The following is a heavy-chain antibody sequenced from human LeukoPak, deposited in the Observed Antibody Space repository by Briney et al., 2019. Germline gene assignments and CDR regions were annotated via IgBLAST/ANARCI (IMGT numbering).Heavy chain of an antibody. CDR3: ARGEGSSSWARYYYYYMDV. J-gene: IGHJ6*03. V-gene: IGHV3-11*01. CDR2: ISSSGSTI. Sequence: GGSLRLSCAASGFTFSDYYMSWIRQAPGKGLEWVSYISSSGSTIYYADSVKGRFTISRDNAKNSLYLQMNSLRAEDTAVYYCARGEGSSSWARYYYYYMDVWGKGTTVTVSS. D-gene: IGHD6-13*01. CDR1: GFTFSDYY.